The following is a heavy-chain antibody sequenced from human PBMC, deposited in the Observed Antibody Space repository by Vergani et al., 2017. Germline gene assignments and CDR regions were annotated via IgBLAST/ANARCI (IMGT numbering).Heavy chain of an antibody. D-gene: IGHD6-6*01. V-gene: IGHV3-64D*06. J-gene: IGHJ4*02. CDR3: GKTGIAARAVGFGDY. CDR2: ISSNGGST. Sequence: EVQLVESGGGLVQPGGSLRLSCSASGFTFSSYAMHWVRQAPGKGLEYVSAISSNGGSTYYADAVKGRFTISRDNSKNTLYLQMSSLRAEDTAVYYCGKTGIAARAVGFGDYWGQGTLVTVSS. CDR1: GFTFSSYA.